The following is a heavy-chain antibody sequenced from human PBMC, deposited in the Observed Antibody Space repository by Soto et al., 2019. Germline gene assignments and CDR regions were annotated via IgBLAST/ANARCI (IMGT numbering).Heavy chain of an antibody. CDR1: GFTFSSYA. V-gene: IGHV3-30-3*01. Sequence: QVQLVESGGGVVQPGRSLRLSCAASGFTFSSYAMHWVRQAPGKGLEWVAVISYDGSNKYYADSVKGRFTISRDNSKKTQYLHMNSLRAEDTAVYYCARPLWRDDYNWGYFDLWGRGTLVTVSS. D-gene: IGHD4-4*01. CDR2: ISYDGSNK. J-gene: IGHJ2*01. CDR3: ARPLWRDDYNWGYFDL.